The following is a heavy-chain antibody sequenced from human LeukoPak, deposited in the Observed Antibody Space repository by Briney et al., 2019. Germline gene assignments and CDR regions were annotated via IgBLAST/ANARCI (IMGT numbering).Heavy chain of an antibody. CDR2: IYPGDSDT. J-gene: IGHJ4*02. CDR1: GYSFTDYW. V-gene: IGHV5-51*01. Sequence: GESLKISCKASGYSFTDYWIVWVRQMPGKGLEWMGAIYPGDSDTRYSPSLDGQVTISADKSVSTTYLQWSSLQAADTAMYYCARPSSLYGGTSEDYWGQGTLVTVSS. D-gene: IGHD4-23*01. CDR3: ARPSSLYGGTSEDY.